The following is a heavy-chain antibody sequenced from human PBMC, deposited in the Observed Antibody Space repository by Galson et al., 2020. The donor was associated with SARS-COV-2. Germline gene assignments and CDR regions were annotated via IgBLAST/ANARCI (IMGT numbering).Heavy chain of an antibody. CDR3: ARGVTAMVGNYYDYYMDV. CDR1: GGTFRSYA. D-gene: IGHD5-18*01. CDR2: IIPIFGTA. J-gene: IGHJ6*03. Sequence: SVKVSCKASGGTFRSYAISWVRQAPGQGLEWMGGIIPIFGTANYAQKFQGRVTITADESTSTAYMELSSLRSEDTAVYYCARGVTAMVGNYYDYYMDVWGKGTTVTVSS. V-gene: IGHV1-69*13.